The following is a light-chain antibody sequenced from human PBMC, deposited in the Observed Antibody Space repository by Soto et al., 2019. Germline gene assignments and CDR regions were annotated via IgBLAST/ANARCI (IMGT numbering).Light chain of an antibody. J-gene: IGLJ1*01. CDR3: SSYAGAITFYV. CDR1: SSDVGTYTL. CDR2: EVN. V-gene: IGLV2-23*02. Sequence: QSVLTQPASVSGSPGQSITISCTGTSSDVGTYTLVSWYQQHPGKAPKLVIYEVNKRPAGVSKRFSGSKSGDTASLTISGLQAEDEAYYYCSSYAGAITFYVFGTGTKAAVL.